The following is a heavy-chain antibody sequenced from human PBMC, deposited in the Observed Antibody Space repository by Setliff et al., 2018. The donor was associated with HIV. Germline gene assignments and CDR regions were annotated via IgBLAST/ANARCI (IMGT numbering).Heavy chain of an antibody. Sequence: TLSLTCTVSGVSIRSDVYYWSWIRQPAGKGLEWIGHIYTSGSTNYNPSLKSRVTMSVDTSKNQFSLKLSSVTAADTAVYYCARVVGYYDSSGYPNYYYYYMDVWGKGTTVTV. CDR1: GVSIRSDVYY. CDR3: ARVVGYYDSSGYPNYYYYYMDV. V-gene: IGHV4-61*09. D-gene: IGHD3-22*01. J-gene: IGHJ6*03. CDR2: IYTSGST.